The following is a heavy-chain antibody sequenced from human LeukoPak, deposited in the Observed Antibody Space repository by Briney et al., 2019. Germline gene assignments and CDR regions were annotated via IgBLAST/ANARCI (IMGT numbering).Heavy chain of an antibody. CDR2: IIPIFGTA. V-gene: IGHV1-69*13. J-gene: IGHJ3*02. Sequence: SVKVSCKASGGTFSSYAISWVRQAPGQGLEWMGGIIPIFGTANYAQKSQGRVTITADESTSTAYMGLSSLRSEDTAVYYCVRSQGGTEGENDAFDIWGQGTMVTVSS. CDR3: VRSQGGTEGENDAFDI. CDR1: GGTFSSYA. D-gene: IGHD1-14*01.